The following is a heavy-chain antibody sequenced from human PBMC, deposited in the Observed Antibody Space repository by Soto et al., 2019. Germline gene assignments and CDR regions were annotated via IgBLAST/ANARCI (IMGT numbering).Heavy chain of an antibody. J-gene: IGHJ6*02. CDR3: AREDDGGDSLDV. D-gene: IGHD2-21*02. V-gene: IGHV4-30-4*08. CDR1: GDSITSDYYH. Sequence: QVQLQQSGPGLVKPSQTLSLTCTVSGDSITSDYYHWTWIRQSPGKGLEWIGYIHHSGSILYNPSLQSRVTISVDTYKNQCSLHPTSVTAGDTAVYFCAREDDGGDSLDVWGQGTTVTVSS. CDR2: IHHSGSI.